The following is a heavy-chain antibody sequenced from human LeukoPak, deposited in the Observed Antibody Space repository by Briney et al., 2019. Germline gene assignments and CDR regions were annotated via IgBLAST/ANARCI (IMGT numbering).Heavy chain of an antibody. Sequence: GGSLRLSCAASGFTFSSYAMSWVRQAPGKGLEWVSAISGSGGSTYYADSVKGRFTISRDNSKNTLYLQTNSLRAEDTAVYYCAARPSIVVVPAAPRYWGQGTLVTVSS. V-gene: IGHV3-23*01. D-gene: IGHD2-2*01. CDR1: GFTFSSYA. CDR3: AARPSIVVVPAAPRY. J-gene: IGHJ4*02. CDR2: ISGSGGST.